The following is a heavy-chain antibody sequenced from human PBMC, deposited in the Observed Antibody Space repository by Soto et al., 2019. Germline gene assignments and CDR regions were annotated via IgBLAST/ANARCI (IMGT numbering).Heavy chain of an antibody. CDR2: IFSNYEK. J-gene: IGHJ5*02. CDR3: ARIQRSSWYVWWFDP. V-gene: IGHV2-26*01. CDR1: GFSLSNARMG. Sequence: QVTLKESGPVLVKPTETLTLTCTVSGFSLSNARMGVSWIRQPPGKALEWLAHIFSNYEKSYSTSLKSSLTNSKDTSKSQVVLTMTNMDPVDTATYYCARIQRSSWYVWWFDPWGQGTLVTVSS. D-gene: IGHD6-13*01.